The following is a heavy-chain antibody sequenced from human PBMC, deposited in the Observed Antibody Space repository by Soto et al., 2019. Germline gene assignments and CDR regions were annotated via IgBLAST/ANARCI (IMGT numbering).Heavy chain of an antibody. CDR2: VYPSDSEA. D-gene: IGHD1-26*01. V-gene: IGHV5-51*01. J-gene: IGHJ6*02. CDR3: ARHSLIVSPLYVMDV. Sequence: PGDSPVISFTASGYTFTKFSIGCVCQMPVEGLEWMGIVYPSDSEARYSPSFQGHVTISVDKSITTAYLQWRSLKASDTANYYCARHSLIVSPLYVMDVWGQGSTVTVTS. CDR1: GYTFTKFS.